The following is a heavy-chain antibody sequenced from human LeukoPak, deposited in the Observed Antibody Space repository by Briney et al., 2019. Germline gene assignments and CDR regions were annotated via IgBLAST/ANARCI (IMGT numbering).Heavy chain of an antibody. CDR3: ARGRRLNRSSGWYLY. V-gene: IGHV4-39*01. D-gene: IGHD6-19*01. J-gene: IGHJ4*02. CDR2: IYYIGST. CDR1: GGSVSSSTFF. Sequence: SETLSLTCTLSGGSVSSSTFFWGWIRQPPGKGLDWIGSIYYIGSTYYNPSLRSRVTMSMDTSKNQFSLKLNSVTAADTAVYYCARGRRLNRSSGWYLYWGQGTLVTVSS.